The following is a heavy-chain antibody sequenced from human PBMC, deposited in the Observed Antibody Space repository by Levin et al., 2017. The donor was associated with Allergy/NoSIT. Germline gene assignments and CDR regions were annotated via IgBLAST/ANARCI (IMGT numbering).Heavy chain of an antibody. CDR1: GESFSGHF. J-gene: IGHJ4*02. CDR2: INDSGTT. V-gene: IGHV4-34*01. D-gene: IGHD6-13*01. CDR3: ARIQQLAAPRDY. Sequence: TSETLSLTCAVYGESFSGHFWTWIRQPPGKGLEWIGEINDSGTTKYNPSLKSRVTMSVDTSKNWFSLRLTSVTAADTAVYYCARIQQLAAPRDYWGQGTLVTVSS.